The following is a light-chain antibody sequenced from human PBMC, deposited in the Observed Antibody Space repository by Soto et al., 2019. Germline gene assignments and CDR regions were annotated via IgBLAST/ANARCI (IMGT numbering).Light chain of an antibody. V-gene: IGKV4-1*01. CDR2: WAS. CDR3: HQYYSTPHT. CDR1: QSVLYSSNNKDY. Sequence: DIVMTQSPDSLAVSLGERATINCKSSQSVLYSSNNKDYLAWYQQKPGQPPKLLIYWASTRESGVPDRFSGSGSGTDFTLTISSLQAEDVAVYYFHQYYSTPHTFGQGTKLEIK. J-gene: IGKJ2*01.